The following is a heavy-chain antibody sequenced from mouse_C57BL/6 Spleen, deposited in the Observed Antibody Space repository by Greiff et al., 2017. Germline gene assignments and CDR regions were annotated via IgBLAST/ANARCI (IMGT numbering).Heavy chain of an antibody. Sequence: EVQRVESGPGLVKPSQSLSLTCSVTGYSITSGYYWNWIRQFPGNKLEWMGYISYDGSNNYNPSLKNRISITRDTSKNQFFLKLNSVTTEDTATYYCARERTTVVDYWGQGTTLTVSS. J-gene: IGHJ2*01. D-gene: IGHD1-1*01. CDR1: GYSITSGYY. CDR3: ARERTTVVDY. V-gene: IGHV3-6*01. CDR2: ISYDGSN.